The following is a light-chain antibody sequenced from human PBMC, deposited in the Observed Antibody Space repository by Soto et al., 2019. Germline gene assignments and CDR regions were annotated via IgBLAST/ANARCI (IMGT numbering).Light chain of an antibody. CDR3: QQYNNWPLT. CDR1: QSVSSN. CDR2: GAS. Sequence: EIVMTQSPATLSVSPGETATLSCRASQSVSSNLAWYQQKPGQAPRLNIYGASTRATSIPARFSGSGSGTEFTLTISSLHSEDVTVFYCQQYNNWPLTFGGGTKVAIK. J-gene: IGKJ4*01. V-gene: IGKV3-15*01.